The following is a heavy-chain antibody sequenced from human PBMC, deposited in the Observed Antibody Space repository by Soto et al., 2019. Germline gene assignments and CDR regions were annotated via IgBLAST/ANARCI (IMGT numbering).Heavy chain of an antibody. CDR1: GFTFSGDA. D-gene: IGHD2-2*01. CDR3: ARDVRVVVPAARDHYYYYMDV. J-gene: IGHJ6*03. V-gene: IGHV3-23*01. Sequence: GGSLRLSWAACGFTFSGDAIGGVRHAPGKGLEWVSAISRSGGSTYYAASVKGRCTISRHNYKNTLYLQMNSLRAEDTAVYYCARDVRVVVPAARDHYYYYMDVWGQGTSVSVSS. CDR2: ISRSGGST.